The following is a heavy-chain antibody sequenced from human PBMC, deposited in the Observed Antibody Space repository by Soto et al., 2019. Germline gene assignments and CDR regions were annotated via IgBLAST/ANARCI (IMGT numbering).Heavy chain of an antibody. CDR2: INPNSGGT. CDR3: ARARITIFGVVIPTDY. Sequence: SVKVSCKASGYTFTGYYMHWVRQAPGQGLEWMGWINPNSGGTNYAQKFQGRVTMTRDTSISTAYMELSRLRSDDTAVYYCARARITIFGVVIPTDYWGQGTLVTVSS. CDR1: GYTFTGYY. V-gene: IGHV1-2*02. D-gene: IGHD3-3*01. J-gene: IGHJ4*02.